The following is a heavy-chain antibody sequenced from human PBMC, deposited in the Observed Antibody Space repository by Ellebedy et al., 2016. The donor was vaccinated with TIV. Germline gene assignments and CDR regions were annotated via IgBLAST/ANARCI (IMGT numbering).Heavy chain of an antibody. CDR2: ISGSGGST. Sequence: PGGSLRLSCAASGFTFSSYAMSWVRQAPGKGLEWVSAISGSGGSTYYADSVKGRFTISRDNSKNTLYLQMNSLRAEDTAVYYCAKAEEDTVLSYYFDYWGQGTLVTVSS. J-gene: IGHJ4*02. D-gene: IGHD5-18*01. CDR3: AKAEEDTVLSYYFDY. CDR1: GFTFSSYA. V-gene: IGHV3-23*01.